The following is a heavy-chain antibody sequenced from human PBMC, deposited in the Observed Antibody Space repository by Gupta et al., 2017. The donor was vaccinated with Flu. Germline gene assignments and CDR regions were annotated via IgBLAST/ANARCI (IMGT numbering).Heavy chain of an antibody. D-gene: IGHD6-13*01. CDR1: GYSITDYP. J-gene: IGHJ4*02. CDR3: AREGIPRADTP. CDR2: INGVNDIT. V-gene: IGHV1-3*01. Sequence: QVQLVQSGAEVKKPGASVKVSCKASGYSITDYPMNWVRQAPGQKLEWVGWINGVNDITKYSQKFQGRITITKDTSANTVYMELSGLTSEDTTVYYCAREGIPRADTPWGQGTLVTVSS.